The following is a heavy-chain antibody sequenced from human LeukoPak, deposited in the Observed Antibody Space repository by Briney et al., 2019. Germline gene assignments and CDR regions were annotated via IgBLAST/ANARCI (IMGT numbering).Heavy chain of an antibody. Sequence: SETLSLTCTVSGGSISSYYWSWIRQPPGKGLEWIGYIYYSGSTNYNPSLKSRVTISVDTSKNQFSLKLSSVTAADTAVYYCARPWVVVYNVFDIWAKGTMAPVSS. CDR2: IYYSGST. J-gene: IGHJ3*02. V-gene: IGHV4-59*01. CDR3: ARPWVVVYNVFDI. CDR1: GGSISSYY. D-gene: IGHD2-2*01.